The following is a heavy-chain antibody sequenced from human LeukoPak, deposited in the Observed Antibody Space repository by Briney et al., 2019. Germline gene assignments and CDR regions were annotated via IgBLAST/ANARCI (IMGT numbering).Heavy chain of an antibody. Sequence: SETLSLTCAVYGGSFSGYYWSWIRQPPGKGLEWIGYIYYSGSTYYNPSLKSRVTISVDTSKNQFSLKLSSVTAADTAVYYCARVGPYDFWSGYHAASFDYWGQGTLVTVSS. J-gene: IGHJ4*02. CDR2: IYYSGST. D-gene: IGHD3-3*01. CDR1: GGSFSGYY. CDR3: ARVGPYDFWSGYHAASFDY. V-gene: IGHV4-30-4*01.